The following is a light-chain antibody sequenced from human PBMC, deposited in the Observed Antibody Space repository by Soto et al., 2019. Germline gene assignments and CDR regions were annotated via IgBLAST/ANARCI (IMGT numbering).Light chain of an antibody. CDR3: QQYNSYLYT. CDR2: KAS. J-gene: IGKJ2*01. V-gene: IGKV1-5*03. CDR1: QSISSW. Sequence: IQMTQSPSTLSASVGDRVTITWRASQSISSWLAWYQQKPGKAPKLLIYKASSLESGVPSRFSGSGSGTEFTLTISSLQPDDFATYYCQQYNSYLYTFGQGTKLEIK.